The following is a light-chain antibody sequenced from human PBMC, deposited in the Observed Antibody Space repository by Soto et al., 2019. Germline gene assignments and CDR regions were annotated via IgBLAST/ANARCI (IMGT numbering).Light chain of an antibody. Sequence: MVWQPSLGTMSWCPVEIAPLYCSSSQSVSSTHLAWYKQKPGQAPRLLIYGASSRATGIPDRFSGSGSGKDFTLTISRLEPEDFEVYYCNNYGSSPWTFGKGTKVDIK. CDR1: QSVSSTH. CDR3: NNYGSSPWT. CDR2: GAS. V-gene: IGKV3-20*01. J-gene: IGKJ1*01.